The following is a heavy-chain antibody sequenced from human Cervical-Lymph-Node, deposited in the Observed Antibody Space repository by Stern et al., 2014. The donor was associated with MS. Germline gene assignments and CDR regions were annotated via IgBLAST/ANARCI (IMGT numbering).Heavy chain of an antibody. CDR1: AFIFSNYW. CDR2: INPDGTSA. D-gene: IGHD6-19*01. J-gene: IGHJ4*02. CDR3: ARGMTSGAYR. Sequence: EVQLVASGGGLVQPGESLRVSCEASAFIFSNYWMHWVRQVQGKELVWVSHINPDGTSALYEESVKDRFITTRDNDGNTLYLQMNILRAEDTAFYYCARGMTSGAYRWGQGTLVTVSS. V-gene: IGHV3-74*02.